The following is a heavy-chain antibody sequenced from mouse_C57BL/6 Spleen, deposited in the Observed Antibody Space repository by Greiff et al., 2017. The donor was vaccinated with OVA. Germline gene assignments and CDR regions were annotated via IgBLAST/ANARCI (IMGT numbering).Heavy chain of an antibody. V-gene: IGHV1-4*01. CDR1: GYTFTSST. Sequence: QVQLQQSGAELARPGASVKMSCKASGYTFTSSTMHWVKQRPGQGLEWIGYINPSSGYTKYNQKFKDKAPLTADKSSSTAYMQLSSLTSEDSAVYYCARLWDFFDYWGQGTTLTVSS. J-gene: IGHJ2*01. CDR3: ARLWDFFDY. CDR2: INPSSGYT.